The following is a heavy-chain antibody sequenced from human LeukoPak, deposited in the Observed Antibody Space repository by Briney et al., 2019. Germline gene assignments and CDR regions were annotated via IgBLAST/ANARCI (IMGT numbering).Heavy chain of an antibody. CDR3: ARELIAAAGTAAY. J-gene: IGHJ4*02. CDR2: IYSGGST. CDR1: GFTVSSNY. V-gene: IGHV3-66*01. D-gene: IGHD6-13*01. Sequence: GGSLRLSCAASGFTVSSNYMSWVRQAPGKGLEWVSVIYSGGSTYYADSVKGRFTISRDNSKNTLYLQMNSLRAEDTAVYYCARELIAAAGTAAYWGQGTLVTVSS.